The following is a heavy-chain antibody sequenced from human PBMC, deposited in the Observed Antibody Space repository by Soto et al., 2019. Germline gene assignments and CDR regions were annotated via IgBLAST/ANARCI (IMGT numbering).Heavy chain of an antibody. CDR2: IKEDGSEK. J-gene: IGHJ2*01. CDR3: ARNYFDL. CDR1: GFTFSTYW. Sequence: ESGGGLVQPGGSLRLSCAASGFTFSTYWMAWVRQAPGKGLEWVANIKEDGSEKYYVDSVKGRFTISRDNAKNSLYLQMNSLRVEDTAMYYCARNYFDLWGRGTLVTVSS. V-gene: IGHV3-7*01.